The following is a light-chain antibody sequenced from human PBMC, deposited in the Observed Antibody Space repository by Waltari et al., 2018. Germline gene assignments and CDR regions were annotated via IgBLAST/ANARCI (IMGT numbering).Light chain of an antibody. V-gene: IGLV2-14*03. J-gene: IGLJ3*02. CDR2: DVR. CDR1: SSDVGAYNF. CDR3: CSYRSTFPWV. Sequence: QSALTQPASMSGSPGQSITISCTGTSSDVGAYNFVSWYQQHPGKTPKLIIYDVRIRPLGVSNRFSGSKSGNTASLTISGLQAEDEADYYCCSYRSTFPWVFGGGTKVTVL.